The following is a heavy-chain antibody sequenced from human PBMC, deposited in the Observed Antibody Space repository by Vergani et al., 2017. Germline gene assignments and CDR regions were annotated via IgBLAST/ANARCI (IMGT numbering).Heavy chain of an antibody. CDR1: GGSLSSGGHS. V-gene: IGHV4-30-2*01. J-gene: IGHJ4*02. CDR3: ARAAARTQIFDY. Sequence: QLQLQESVSGLLKPPQTLSLTCAVPGGSLSSGGHSWSCVRQPPGKGLEWFGYIFHSGSTHYNPSLKSRVTRSVERPKNQLSLKLSSVTAADTAVYYCARAAARTQIFDYWGQGTLVTVSS. D-gene: IGHD6-13*01. CDR2: IFHSGST.